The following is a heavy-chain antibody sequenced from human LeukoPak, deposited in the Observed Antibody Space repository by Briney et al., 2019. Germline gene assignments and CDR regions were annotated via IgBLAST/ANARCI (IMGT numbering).Heavy chain of an antibody. V-gene: IGHV4-59*01. J-gene: IGHJ3*02. CDR2: IYYSGST. Sequence: SETLSLTCTVSGGSMNSYYWSWIRQPPGKGLEWIGYIYYSGSTNYNPSLKSRVTISVDTSKNQFSLKLSSVTAADTAVYYCARESLGSSSGWSNDAFDIWGQGTMVTVSS. CDR1: GGSMNSYY. D-gene: IGHD6-19*01. CDR3: ARESLGSSSGWSNDAFDI.